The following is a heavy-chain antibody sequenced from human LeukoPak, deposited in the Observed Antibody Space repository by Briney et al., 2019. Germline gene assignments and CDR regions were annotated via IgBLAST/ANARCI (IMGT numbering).Heavy chain of an antibody. CDR2: ISAYNGNT. CDR1: GYTFTSYG. J-gene: IGHJ4*02. Sequence: GASVRVSCKASGYTFTSYGISWVRQAPGQGLEWMGWISAYNGNTNYAQKLQGRVTMTTDTSTSTAYMELRSLRSDDTAVYYCARVAIFGVVTHFDYWGQGTLVTVSS. D-gene: IGHD3-3*01. CDR3: ARVAIFGVVTHFDY. V-gene: IGHV1-18*01.